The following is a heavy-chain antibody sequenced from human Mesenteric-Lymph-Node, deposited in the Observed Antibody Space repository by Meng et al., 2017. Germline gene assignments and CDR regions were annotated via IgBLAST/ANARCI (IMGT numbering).Heavy chain of an antibody. V-gene: IGHV3-23*01. CDR3: AKVRVYGDYLDTAFDI. J-gene: IGHJ3*02. CDR1: GFTFSSYA. D-gene: IGHD4-17*01. Sequence: GGSLRLSCAASGFTFSSYAMSWVRQAPGKGLEWVSAISGSGGSTYYADSVKGRFTSSRDNSKNTRYLQRNSRRAEDTAVYYCAKVRVYGDYLDTAFDIWGQGTMVTVSS. CDR2: ISGSGGST.